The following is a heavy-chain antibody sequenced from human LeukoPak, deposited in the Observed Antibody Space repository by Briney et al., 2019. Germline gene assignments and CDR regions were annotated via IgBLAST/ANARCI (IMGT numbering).Heavy chain of an antibody. Sequence: SVKVSCKASGGTFSSYAISWVRQAPGQGLEWMGGIIPIFGTANYAQKFQGRVTITTDESTSTAYMELSSLRSEDTAVYYCARDEKFRYYSQHWGQGTLVTVSS. CDR1: GGTFSSYA. CDR3: ARDEKFRYYSQH. J-gene: IGHJ1*01. D-gene: IGHD1-1*01. V-gene: IGHV1-69*05. CDR2: IIPIFGTA.